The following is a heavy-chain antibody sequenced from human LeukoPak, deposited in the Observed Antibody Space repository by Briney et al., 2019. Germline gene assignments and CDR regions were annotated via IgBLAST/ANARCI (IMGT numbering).Heavy chain of an antibody. CDR1: GGSISSYY. V-gene: IGHV4-4*07. CDR2: IYTSGST. Sequence: SETLSLTCTVSGGSISSYYWSWIRQPAGKGLEWIGGIYTSGSTNSNPSIKSRVTMSVDTSKNQFSLKLSSVTAADTALYYCARVPLVWGQGSLVTVSS. J-gene: IGHJ4*02. CDR3: ARVPLV.